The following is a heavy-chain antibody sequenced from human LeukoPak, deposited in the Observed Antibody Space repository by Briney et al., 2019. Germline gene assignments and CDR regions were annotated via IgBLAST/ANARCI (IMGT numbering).Heavy chain of an antibody. D-gene: IGHD2-15*01. CDR3: ARDRYECSGGICSPYNWLDP. CDR2: IYYSGST. J-gene: IGHJ5*02. CDR1: GGSISSSDYY. Sequence: PSQTLSLTCTVSGGSISSSDYYWSWIRQPPGKGLEWIGYIYYSGSTYSNPSLKSRVTISIDTSKNQFLLKLSSVTAADTAVYYCARDRYECSGGICSPYNWLDPWGQGTLVTVSS. V-gene: IGHV4-30-4*01.